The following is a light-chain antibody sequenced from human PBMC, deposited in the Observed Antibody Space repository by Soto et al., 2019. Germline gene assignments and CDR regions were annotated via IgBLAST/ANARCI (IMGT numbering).Light chain of an antibody. CDR1: QTITTW. Sequence: DIRVTQSPPTLSGSVGDRVTSTCRASQTITTWMAWYQQKPGKAPKLLVYDASTLQSGVATRFSGSGSGTEFTLIISGLQPEDSATYYCQQYYSYPWTFGQGTKVDIK. J-gene: IGKJ1*01. CDR3: QQYYSYPWT. CDR2: DAS. V-gene: IGKV1-5*01.